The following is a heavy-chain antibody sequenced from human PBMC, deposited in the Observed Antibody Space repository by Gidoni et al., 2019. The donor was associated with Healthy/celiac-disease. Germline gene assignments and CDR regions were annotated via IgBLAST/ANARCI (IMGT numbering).Heavy chain of an antibody. Sequence: EVQLVESGGGLVQPGGSLRLSCAASGFTFSSYWMSWVRQAPGKGLEWVANIKQDGSEKYYVDSVKGRFTISRDNAKNSLYLQMNSLRAEDTAVYYCARDLEGSSWYLGLNFDYWGQGTLVTVSS. V-gene: IGHV3-7*01. CDR1: GFTFSSYW. J-gene: IGHJ4*02. CDR2: IKQDGSEK. CDR3: ARDLEGSSWYLGLNFDY. D-gene: IGHD6-13*01.